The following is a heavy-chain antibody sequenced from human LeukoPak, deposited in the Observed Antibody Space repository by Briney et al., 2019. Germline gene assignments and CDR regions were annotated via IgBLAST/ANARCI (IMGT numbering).Heavy chain of an antibody. CDR1: GFTFSTYG. Sequence: PGGSLRLSCAASGFTFSTYGMHWVRQAPGKGLEWVSVIYSGGSTYYADSVKGRFTISRDNSKNTLYLQMNSLRAEDTAVYYCARDLSHNYYDSSGFWGQGTLVTVSS. CDR3: ARDLSHNYYDSSGF. CDR2: IYSGGST. V-gene: IGHV3-66*01. J-gene: IGHJ4*02. D-gene: IGHD3-22*01.